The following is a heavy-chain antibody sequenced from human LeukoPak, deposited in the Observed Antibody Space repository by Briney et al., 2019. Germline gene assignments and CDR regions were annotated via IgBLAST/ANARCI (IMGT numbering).Heavy chain of an antibody. CDR1: GYTFTSYD. D-gene: IGHD3-22*01. CDR2: MIPNSGNT. Sequence: ASVKVSCKASGYTFTSYDISWVRQATGQGLEWMGWMIPNSGNTGYAQKFQGRVTMTRDTSISTAYMELSSLRSEDTAVYYCARVGYYDSSGFDYWGQGTLVTVSS. J-gene: IGHJ4*02. CDR3: ARVGYYDSSGFDY. V-gene: IGHV1-8*01.